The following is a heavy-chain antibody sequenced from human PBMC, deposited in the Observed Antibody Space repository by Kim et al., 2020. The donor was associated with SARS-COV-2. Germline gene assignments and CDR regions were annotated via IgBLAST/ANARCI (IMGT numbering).Heavy chain of an antibody. CDR1: GFTFSTSW. Sequence: GGSLRLSCAVSGFTFSTSWMGWVRQAPGLGLEWVANIDQNGNQKYYVDSVKGRFTISRDNANNSLYLQMRFLGVEDTAVYFCERSYSSGRPFDPWGQGTL. V-gene: IGHV3-7*03. CDR2: IDQNGNQK. CDR3: ERSYSSGRPFDP. D-gene: IGHD3-22*01. J-gene: IGHJ5*02.